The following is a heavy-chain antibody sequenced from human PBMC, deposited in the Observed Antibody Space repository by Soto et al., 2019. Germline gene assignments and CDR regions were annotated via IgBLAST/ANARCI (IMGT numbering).Heavy chain of an antibody. D-gene: IGHD1-1*01. V-gene: IGHV3-30*03. J-gene: IGHJ4*02. CDR3: XXXXWNLAHSHYFDH. CDR1: GFTFSSYG. CDR2: ISDDGSKI. Sequence: QVQVVESGGGVVQPGRSLRLSCAASGFTFSSYGMHWVRQAPGKGLAWVAGISDDGSKIYYADSVKGRFTVSRDNSKXXXXXXXXXXXXXXXXXXXXXXXXWNLAHSHYFDHWGQGTLVTVSS.